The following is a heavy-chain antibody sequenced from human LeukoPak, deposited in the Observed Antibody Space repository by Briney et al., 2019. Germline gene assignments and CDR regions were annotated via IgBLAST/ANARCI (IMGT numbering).Heavy chain of an antibody. V-gene: IGHV4-30-2*01. CDR3: ARGDQYYYGSGVNWFDP. J-gene: IGHJ5*02. CDR2: IYHSGST. CDR1: GGSISSGGYS. D-gene: IGHD3-10*01. Sequence: PSETLSLTCAVSGGSISSGGYSWRWLRQPPGKGLEWIGYIYHSGSTYYNPSLKSRVTISVDRSKNQFSLKLSSVTAADTAVYYCARGDQYYYGSGVNWFDPWGQGTLVTVSS.